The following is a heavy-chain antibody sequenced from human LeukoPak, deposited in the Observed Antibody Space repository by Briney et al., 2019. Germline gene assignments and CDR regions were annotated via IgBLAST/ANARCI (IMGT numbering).Heavy chain of an antibody. CDR3: AKGRYYDSSGYYDY. D-gene: IGHD3-22*01. CDR2: ISGSGGST. V-gene: IGHV3-23*01. Sequence: ETLSLTCTVSGGSISSSSYYWGWIRQPPGKGLEWVSAISGSGGSTYYADSVKGRFTISRDNSKNTLYLQMNSLRAEDTAVYYCAKGRYYDSSGYYDYWGQGTLVTVSS. J-gene: IGHJ4*02. CDR1: GGSISSSSYY.